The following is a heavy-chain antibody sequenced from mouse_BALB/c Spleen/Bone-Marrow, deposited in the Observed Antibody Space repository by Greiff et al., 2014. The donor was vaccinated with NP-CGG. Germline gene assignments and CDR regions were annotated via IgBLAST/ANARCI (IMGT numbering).Heavy chain of an antibody. CDR3: AAYYYGSSQFAY. Sequence: EVQLQQSGAELVKPGASVKLSCTASGFNIKDTYMHWVKQRPEQGLEWIGRIDPANGNTKYDPKFQGKATITADTSFNTAYLQLSSLTSEDTAVYYCAAYYYGSSQFAYWGQGTLVTVSA. V-gene: IGHV14-3*02. J-gene: IGHJ3*01. CDR1: GFNIKDTY. CDR2: IDPANGNT. D-gene: IGHD1-1*01.